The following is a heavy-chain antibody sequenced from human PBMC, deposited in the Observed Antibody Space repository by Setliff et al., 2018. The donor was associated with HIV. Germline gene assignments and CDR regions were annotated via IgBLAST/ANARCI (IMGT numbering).Heavy chain of an antibody. V-gene: IGHV1-18*01. D-gene: IGHD3-10*01. CDR3: ARFYGSGSYWSDY. J-gene: IGHJ4*02. Sequence: GASVKVSCKTSGYTFSDYGITWVRQAPGQRFEWMGWISTFNGNTNYAQKFQGRVTMTRDTSTSTVYMELRSLRSDDTAFYYCARFYGSGSYWSDYWGQGTLVTVSS. CDR2: ISTFNGNT. CDR1: GYTFSDYG.